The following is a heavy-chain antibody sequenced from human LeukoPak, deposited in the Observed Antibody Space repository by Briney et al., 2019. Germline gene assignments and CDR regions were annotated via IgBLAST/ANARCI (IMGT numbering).Heavy chain of an antibody. CDR1: GFTFSSYW. J-gene: IGHJ4*02. D-gene: IGHD3-9*01. CDR3: ARDGTAPYYDILTGDN. V-gene: IGHV3-7*01. Sequence: PGGPLRLSCAASGFTFSSYWMSWVRQAPGKGLEWVANIKQDGSEKYYVDSVKGRFTISRDNAKNSLYLQMDSLRAEDTAVYYCARDGTAPYYDILTGDNWGQGTLVTVSS. CDR2: IKQDGSEK.